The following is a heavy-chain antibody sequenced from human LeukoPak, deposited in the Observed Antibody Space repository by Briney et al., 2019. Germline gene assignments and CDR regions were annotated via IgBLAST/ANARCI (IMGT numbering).Heavy chain of an antibody. V-gene: IGHV4-34*01. J-gene: IGHJ4*02. CDR3: ARRKRKNVDY. CDR1: GGSFSGYY. Sequence: SETLSLTCAVYGGSFSGYYWSWIRQPPGKGLEWIGEINHSGSTNYNPSLKSRVTISVDTSKNQFSLKLSSVTAADTAVYYCARRKRKNVDYWGQGTLVTVSS. CDR2: INHSGST.